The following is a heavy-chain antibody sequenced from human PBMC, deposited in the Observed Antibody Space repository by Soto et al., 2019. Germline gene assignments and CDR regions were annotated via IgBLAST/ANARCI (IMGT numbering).Heavy chain of an antibody. J-gene: IGHJ6*02. V-gene: IGHV3-30-3*01. CDR1: GFTFRTYT. D-gene: IGHD3-10*01. Sequence: QVQLVESGGGVVQPGRSLRLSCAASGFTFRTYTMHWVRQAPGKGLEWVAVISYDGSNKYYADSVKGRFTSSRDNSRNTLYLHLNSLRAEDTGVYYCVRAIGDGSGRFQEIYYYYGLDVWGQGATVRVSS. CDR2: ISYDGSNK. CDR3: VRAIGDGSGRFQEIYYYYGLDV.